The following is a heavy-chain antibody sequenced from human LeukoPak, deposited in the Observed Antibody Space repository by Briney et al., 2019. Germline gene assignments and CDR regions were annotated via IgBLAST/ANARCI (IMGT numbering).Heavy chain of an antibody. CDR1: GFTFSNYS. V-gene: IGHV3-21*01. D-gene: IGHD6-13*01. CDR2: ISSSSSYI. Sequence: GGSLRLSCAASGFTFSNYSMNWVRQAPGKGLEWVSSISSSSSYIYYADSVKGRFTISRDNAKNSPYLQMNSLRAEDTAVYYCARENSSSWDRYYFDYWGQGTLVTVSS. J-gene: IGHJ4*02. CDR3: ARENSSSWDRYYFDY.